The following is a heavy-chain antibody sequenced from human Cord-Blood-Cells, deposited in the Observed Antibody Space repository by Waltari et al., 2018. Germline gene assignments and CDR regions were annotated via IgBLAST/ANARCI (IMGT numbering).Heavy chain of an antibody. CDR2: INHSGST. V-gene: IGHV4-34*01. CDR3: ARDSSYCSSTSCFDY. D-gene: IGHD2-2*01. Sequence: QVQLQQWGAGLLKPSETLSLTCAVDGGSFSGYYWSCIRQPPGKGLEWIGEINHSGSTNYNPSLKSRVTISVDTSKNQFSLKLSSVTAADTAVYYCARDSSYCSSTSCFDYWGQGTLVTVSS. J-gene: IGHJ4*02. CDR1: GGSFSGYY.